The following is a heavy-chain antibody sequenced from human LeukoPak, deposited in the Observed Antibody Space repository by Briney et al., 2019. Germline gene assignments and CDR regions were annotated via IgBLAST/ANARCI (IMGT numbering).Heavy chain of an antibody. V-gene: IGHV3-30*18. CDR3: AKDESVAGTLFDY. CDR1: GFTFSSYG. D-gene: IGHD6-19*01. Sequence: GGSLRLSCAASGFTFSSYGMHWDRQAPGKGLEWVAVISYDGSNKYYADSVKGRFTISRDNSKNTLYLQMNSLRAEDTAVYYCAKDESVAGTLFDYWGQGTLVTVSS. J-gene: IGHJ4*02. CDR2: ISYDGSNK.